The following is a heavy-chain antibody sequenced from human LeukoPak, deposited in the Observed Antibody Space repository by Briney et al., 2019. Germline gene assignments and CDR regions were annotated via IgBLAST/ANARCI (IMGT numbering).Heavy chain of an antibody. CDR3: ARDPNREVQGVIIAPSNWFDP. V-gene: IGHV3-21*01. D-gene: IGHD3-10*01. J-gene: IGHJ5*02. CDR1: GFTFSSYG. CDR2: VISSSSYI. Sequence: PGGSLRLSCAASGFTFSSYGMNWVRQAPGKGLEWVSSVISSSSYIYYADSVKGRFTISRDNAKNSLYLQMNSLRAEDTAVYYCARDPNREVQGVIIAPSNWFDPWGQGTLVTVSS.